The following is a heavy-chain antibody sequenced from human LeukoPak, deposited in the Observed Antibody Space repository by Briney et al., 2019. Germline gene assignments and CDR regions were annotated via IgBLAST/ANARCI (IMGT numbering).Heavy chain of an antibody. J-gene: IGHJ4*02. Sequence: SETLSLTCTVSGGSISGSTYYWGWIRQSPGKGLEWIGSIYYSGSTNYNPSLKSRVTISVDTSKNQFSLKLSSVTAADTAVYYCAREGTVTRIDYWGQGTLVTVSS. D-gene: IGHD4-17*01. V-gene: IGHV4-39*07. CDR3: AREGTVTRIDY. CDR2: IYYSGST. CDR1: GGSISGSTYY.